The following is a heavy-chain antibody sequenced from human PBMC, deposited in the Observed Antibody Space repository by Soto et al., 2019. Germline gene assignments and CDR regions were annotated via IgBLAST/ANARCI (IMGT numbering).Heavy chain of an antibody. V-gene: IGHV1-18*01. CDR2: ISAYNGNT. CDR3: ARELSWFDP. Sequence: ASVKVSCKASGGSFTSFIVTWVRQAPGQGLEWMGWISAYNGNTNYAQKLQGRVTMTTDTSTSTAYMELRSLRSDDTAVYYCARELSWFDPWGQGTLVTVSS. CDR1: GGSFTSFI. J-gene: IGHJ5*02.